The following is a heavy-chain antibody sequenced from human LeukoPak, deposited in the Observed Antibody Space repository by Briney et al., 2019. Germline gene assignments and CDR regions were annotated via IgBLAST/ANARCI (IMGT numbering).Heavy chain of an antibody. Sequence: GGSLRLSCAAYAFTFSDYAMSWVRQAPGKGLEWVSTISGGSGSTYYADSVKGRFTISRDISNSTLYLQMSSLRAEDTAVYYCAKGSTTRFDYYYYYMDFWGKGTTVTVSS. V-gene: IGHV3-23*01. CDR3: AKGSTTRFDYYYYYMDF. D-gene: IGHD2-2*01. J-gene: IGHJ6*03. CDR2: ISGGSGST. CDR1: AFTFSDYA.